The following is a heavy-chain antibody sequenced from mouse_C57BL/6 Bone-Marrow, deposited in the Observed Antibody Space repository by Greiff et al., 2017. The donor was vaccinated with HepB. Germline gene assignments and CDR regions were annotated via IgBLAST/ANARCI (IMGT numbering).Heavy chain of an antibody. CDR2: ISGGGGNT. D-gene: IGHD2-4*01. Sequence: MLVESGGGLVKPGGSLKLSCAASGFTFSSYTMSWVRQTPEKRLEWVATISGGGGNTYYPDSVKGRFTISRDNAKNTLYLQMSSLRSEDTALYYCARQYDYDPFDYWGQGTTLTVSS. CDR1: GFTFSSYT. J-gene: IGHJ2*01. CDR3: ARQYDYDPFDY. V-gene: IGHV5-9*01.